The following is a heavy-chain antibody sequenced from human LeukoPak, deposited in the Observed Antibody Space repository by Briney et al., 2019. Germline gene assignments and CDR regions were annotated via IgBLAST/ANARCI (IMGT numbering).Heavy chain of an antibody. CDR2: ISWNSGSI. CDR3: AKDQYRSYGSFDY. Sequence: GRSLRLSCAASGFTFDDYAMRWVRQAPGKGLEWVSGISWNSGSIGYADSVKGRFTISRDNAKNSLYLQMNSLRAEDTALYYCAKDQYRSYGSFDYWGQGTLVTVSS. D-gene: IGHD5-18*01. CDR1: GFTFDDYA. V-gene: IGHV3-9*01. J-gene: IGHJ4*02.